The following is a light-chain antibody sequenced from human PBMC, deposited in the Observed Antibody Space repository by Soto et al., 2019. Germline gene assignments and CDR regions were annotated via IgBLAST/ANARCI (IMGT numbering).Light chain of an antibody. J-gene: IGKJ1*01. Sequence: DIQMTQSPSTLSASVGDRVTITCRASQSISSWLAWYQQKPGKAPKLLIYDASSLESGVPSGFSGSGSGTEFTLTISSLQPDDFATYYCQQYHSYPWTFGQGTKVEIK. CDR1: QSISSW. CDR3: QQYHSYPWT. V-gene: IGKV1-5*01. CDR2: DAS.